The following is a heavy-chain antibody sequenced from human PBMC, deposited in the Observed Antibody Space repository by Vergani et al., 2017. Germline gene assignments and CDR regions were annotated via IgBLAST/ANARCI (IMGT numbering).Heavy chain of an antibody. CDR1: GGSITSSSYY. Sequence: QLHLQESGPGLVKPSETLSLTCTVSGGSITSSSYYWGWIRQPPGKGLEWIGNIYHSGRAYYNPSLKGRVTISVDTSKNQFSLEVTSVTAAYTAVYYCARDGGEYDNDALDVWGQGTKVTVTS. V-gene: IGHV4-39*02. CDR3: ARDGGEYDNDALDV. CDR2: IYHSGRA. D-gene: IGHD2-21*01. J-gene: IGHJ3*01.